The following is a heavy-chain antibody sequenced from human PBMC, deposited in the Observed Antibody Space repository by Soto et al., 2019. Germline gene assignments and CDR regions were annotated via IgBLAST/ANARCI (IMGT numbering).Heavy chain of an antibody. CDR2: IIPMSGKA. Sequence: QVQLVQSGAEVKTSGSSVKVSCKASGGTFSSYGIHWVRQAPGQGLQWMGGIIPMSGKANYAQKFQGRVAIRVDESTRAAYVELVSLRSEDTAMYYCARENYYVSGSFHRDAFDIWGQGTLVTVSS. J-gene: IGHJ3*02. V-gene: IGHV1-69*01. CDR1: GGTFSSYG. D-gene: IGHD3-10*01. CDR3: ARENYYVSGSFHRDAFDI.